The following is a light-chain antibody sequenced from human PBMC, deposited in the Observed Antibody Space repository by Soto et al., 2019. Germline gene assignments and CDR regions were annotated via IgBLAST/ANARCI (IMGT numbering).Light chain of an antibody. V-gene: IGLV2-8*01. Sequence: QSALTQPPSASGSPGQSVTISCTGTSSDVGGYNSVSWYQQHPGKAPKLMIYEVTKGPSGVPDRFSGSRSGNTAYLTVSGLQAEDEADYYCSSYAGSPYVFGTGTKLTVL. CDR1: SSDVGGYNS. J-gene: IGLJ1*01. CDR3: SSYAGSPYV. CDR2: EVT.